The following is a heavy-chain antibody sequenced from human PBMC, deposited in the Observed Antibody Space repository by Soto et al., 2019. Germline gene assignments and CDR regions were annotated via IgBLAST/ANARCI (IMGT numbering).Heavy chain of an antibody. J-gene: IGHJ6*02. CDR1: GGSISSGGYY. V-gene: IGHV4-31*03. D-gene: IGHD3-3*01. CDR2: IYYSGST. Sequence: SSETLSLTCTVSGGSISSGGYYWSWIRQHPGKGLEWIGYIYYSGSTYYNPSLKSRVTISVDTSKNQFSLKLSSVTAADPAVYYCARAGDRETYYDFWSGYYRYYYYGMDVWGQGTTVTVSS. CDR3: ARAGDRETYYDFWSGYYRYYYYGMDV.